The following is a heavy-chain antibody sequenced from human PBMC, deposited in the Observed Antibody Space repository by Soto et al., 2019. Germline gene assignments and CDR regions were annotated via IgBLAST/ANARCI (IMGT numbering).Heavy chain of an antibody. CDR2: ISFDGYSK. J-gene: IGHJ4*02. V-gene: IGHV3-30-3*01. CDR3: ARVGYCSGGSCYHSLYFDY. Sequence: QVQLVESGGGVVQPGRSLRLSCAASGFTFSGYAMHWVRQDPGKGLEWVAVISFDGYSKYYADSVKGRFTISRDNSKNILYLQMNSLRADDTAVYSCARVGYCSGGSCYHSLYFDYWGQGTLVTVSS. CDR1: GFTFSGYA. D-gene: IGHD2-15*01.